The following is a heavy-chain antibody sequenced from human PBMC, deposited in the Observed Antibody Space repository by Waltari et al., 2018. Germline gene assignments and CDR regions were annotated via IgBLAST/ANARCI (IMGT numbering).Heavy chain of an antibody. CDR1: GGSISSSSYY. D-gene: IGHD4-17*01. V-gene: IGHV4-39*07. Sequence: QLQLQESGPGLVKPSETLSLTCTVSGGSISSSSYYWGWIRQPPGKGLEWIGSIYYSGSTYYNPSLKSRVTISVDTSKNQFSLKLSSVTAADTAVYYCARDYGDYDHDAFDICGQGTMVTVSS. CDR3: ARDYGDYDHDAFDI. CDR2: IYYSGST. J-gene: IGHJ3*02.